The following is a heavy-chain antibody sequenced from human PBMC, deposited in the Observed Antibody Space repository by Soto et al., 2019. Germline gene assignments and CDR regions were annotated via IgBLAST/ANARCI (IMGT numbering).Heavy chain of an antibody. CDR2: IHSDGSNT. Sequence: EVQLVESGGGLVRPGGSLRLSCAASGFTFSYYWMHWVRQAPGKGLVWVSRIHSDGSNTTYADFVKGRFIISRDNARNTEDLQMNSVRVEDTAVYYCARGDRGAFDLWGQGTVVTVSS. CDR1: GFTFSYYW. V-gene: IGHV3-74*01. D-gene: IGHD1-26*01. J-gene: IGHJ3*01. CDR3: ARGDRGAFDL.